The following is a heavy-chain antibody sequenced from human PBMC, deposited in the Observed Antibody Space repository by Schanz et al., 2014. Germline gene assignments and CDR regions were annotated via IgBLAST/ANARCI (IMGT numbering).Heavy chain of an antibody. V-gene: IGHV1-18*01. D-gene: IGHD4-17*01. CDR3: ATLDYADSVS. CDR1: GYTFSSYG. J-gene: IGHJ5*02. Sequence: QVQLVQSGAEVKKPGASVKVSCKASGYTFSSYGITWVRQAPGQGLEWVGWISPYTGNTHYFDKMEGRVTITADKSTTTAYMELNSLNSDDTAVYYCATLDYADSVSWGQGTLVTVSS. CDR2: ISPYTGNT.